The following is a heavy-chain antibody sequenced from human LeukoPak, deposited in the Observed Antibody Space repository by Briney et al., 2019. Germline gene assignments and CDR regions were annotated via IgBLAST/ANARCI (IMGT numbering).Heavy chain of an antibody. V-gene: IGHV3-23*01. CDR2: TSGSGGST. CDR3: AKEQEAAHYS. CDR1: GFTFSNYA. J-gene: IGHJ3*02. D-gene: IGHD6-6*01. Sequence: GGSLRLSCAASGFTFSNYAMSWVRQAPGKGPEWVSVTSGSGGSTYYADSVKGRFTISRDNSKNTLYLQMNSLRAEDTAVYYCAKEQEAAHYSWGQGTMVTVSS.